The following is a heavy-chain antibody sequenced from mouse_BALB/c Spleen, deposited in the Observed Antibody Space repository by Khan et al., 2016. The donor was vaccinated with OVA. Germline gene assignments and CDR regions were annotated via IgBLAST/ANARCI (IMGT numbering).Heavy chain of an antibody. J-gene: IGHJ2*01. CDR1: GYSITSGYG. CDR3: ARTARIKY. CDR2: ISYSGST. D-gene: IGHD1-2*01. Sequence: EVELKESGPGLVKPSQSLSLTCTVTGYSITSGYGWNWIRQFPGNKLEWMGYISYSGSTNYNPSLKSRISITRDTSKNQFFLQLNSVTTEDTATYYCARTARIKYWGQGTTLTVSS. V-gene: IGHV3-2*02.